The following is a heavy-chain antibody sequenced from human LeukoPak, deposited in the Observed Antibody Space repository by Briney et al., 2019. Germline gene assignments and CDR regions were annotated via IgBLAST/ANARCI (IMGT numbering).Heavy chain of an antibody. CDR2: INPNSGGT. Sequence: ASVKVSCKASGYTFTGYYMHWVRQAPGQALEWMGRINPNSGGTNYAHKIQGMVTLTRVTSISSAYMELMKLSSVDAAVTSWFSSCWYYWGQGTLVTVSS. CDR3: FSSCWYY. D-gene: IGHD6-19*01. J-gene: IGHJ4*02. V-gene: IGHV1-2*06. CDR1: GYTFTGYY.